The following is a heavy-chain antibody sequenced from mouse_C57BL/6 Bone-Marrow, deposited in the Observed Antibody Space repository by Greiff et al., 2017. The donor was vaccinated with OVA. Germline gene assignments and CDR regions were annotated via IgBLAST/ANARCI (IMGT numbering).Heavy chain of an antibody. CDR3: ARGGLWYCDV. J-gene: IGHJ1*03. CDR1: GFTFSSYA. V-gene: IGHV5-4*01. Sequence: EVQGVESGGGLVKPGGSLKLSCAASGFTFSSYAMSWVRQTPEKRLEWVATISDGGSYTYYPDNVKGRFTISRDNAKNNLYLQMSHLKSEDTAMYYCARGGLWYCDVWGTGTTVTVSS. CDR2: ISDGGSYT.